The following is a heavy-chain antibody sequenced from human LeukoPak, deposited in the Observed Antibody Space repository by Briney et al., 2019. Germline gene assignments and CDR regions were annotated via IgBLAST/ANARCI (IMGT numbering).Heavy chain of an antibody. D-gene: IGHD3-3*01. CDR1: GGSFSGYY. CDR3: ARGANTIFGVVIGIDY. CDR2: INHSGST. J-gene: IGHJ4*02. V-gene: IGHV4-34*01. Sequence: PSETLSLTCAVYGGSFSGYYWSWIRQPPGKGLEWIGEINHSGSTNYNPSLKSRVTISVDTSKNQFSLKLSSVTAADTAVYYCARGANTIFGVVIGIDYWGQGTLVTVSS.